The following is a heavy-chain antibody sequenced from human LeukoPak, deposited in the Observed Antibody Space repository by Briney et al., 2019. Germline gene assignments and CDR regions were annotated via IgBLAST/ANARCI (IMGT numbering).Heavy chain of an antibody. D-gene: IGHD3-22*01. CDR3: TSEYVVTTDYFDY. CDR1: GFTFSNAW. CDR2: IKSKTDGGTT. J-gene: IGHJ4*02. Sequence: GGSLRLSCAASGFTFSNAWMNWVRQAPGKGLEWVGRIKSKTDGGTTDYAAPVKGRFTISRDDSKNTLYLQMNSLKTEDTAVYYCTSEYVVTTDYFDYWGQGTLVTVSS. V-gene: IGHV3-15*07.